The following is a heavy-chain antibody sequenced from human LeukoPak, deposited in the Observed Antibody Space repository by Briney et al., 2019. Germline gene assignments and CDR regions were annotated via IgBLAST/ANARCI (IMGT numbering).Heavy chain of an antibody. D-gene: IGHD3-22*01. V-gene: IGHV3-11*06. CDR2: ISTSGSYT. CDR3: ARVASITMICDF. CDR1: GFTFSDYY. Sequence: GGSLRLSCAASGFTFSDYYMSWIRQAPGKGLEWVSYISTSGSYTNYTDSVKGRFTISRDNAKNSLFLQMNSLRAEDTAVYYCARVASITMICDFWGQGTLVTVSS. J-gene: IGHJ4*02.